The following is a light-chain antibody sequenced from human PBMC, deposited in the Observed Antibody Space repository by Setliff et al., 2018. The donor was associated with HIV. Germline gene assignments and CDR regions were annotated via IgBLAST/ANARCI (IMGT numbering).Light chain of an antibody. CDR2: EVT. CDR1: SSDVGAYNF. CDR3: YSYTSSSTLL. J-gene: IGLJ1*01. V-gene: IGLV2-14*01. Sequence: YVLNQPASVSGSHGQSITISCTGASSDVGAYNFVSWYQQHPGKAPKLIIYEVTNRPSGVSNRFSGSKSGNTASLTISGLQAEDEADYYCYSYTSSSTLLFGTGTKVTVL.